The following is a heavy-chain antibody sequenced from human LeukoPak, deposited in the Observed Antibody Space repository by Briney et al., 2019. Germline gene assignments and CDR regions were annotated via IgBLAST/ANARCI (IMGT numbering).Heavy chain of an antibody. V-gene: IGHV3-9*01. J-gene: IGHJ4*02. CDR1: GYTFDDYA. CDR3: AKDIGVGGYSYGNFDY. Sequence: QPGGSLRLSCAASGYTFDDYAIPWVRQAPGKGLEWVSGISWNSGSIGYADSVKGRFTISRDNAKNSLYLQMNSLRAEDTALYYCAKDIGVGGYSYGNFDYWGQGTLVTVSS. CDR2: ISWNSGSI. D-gene: IGHD5-18*01.